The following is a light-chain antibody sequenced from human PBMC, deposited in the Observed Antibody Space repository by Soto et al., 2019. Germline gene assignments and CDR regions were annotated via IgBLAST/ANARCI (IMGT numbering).Light chain of an antibody. CDR3: QKYNSAPLIT. CDR2: AAS. CDR1: QGISNY. J-gene: IGKJ3*01. V-gene: IGKV1-27*01. Sequence: DIQMTQSPSSLSASVGDRVTITCRASQGISNYLAWYQQKPGKVPKLLIYAASTLQSGVPSRFSGSGSGTDFTLTISSLQTEDVATYYCQKYNSAPLITFGPGTKVDIK.